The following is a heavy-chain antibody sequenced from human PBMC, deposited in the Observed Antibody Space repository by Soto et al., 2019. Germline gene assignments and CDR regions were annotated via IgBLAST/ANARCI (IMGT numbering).Heavy chain of an antibody. V-gene: IGHV3-72*01. J-gene: IGHJ4*02. CDR3: VSDQRTALYY. D-gene: IGHD6-25*01. Sequence: GGSLRLSCAASGFTSSDYYMDWARQAPGKGLEWVGRIKNKAHGYTTQCATSVKGRFTISRDDSENSLYLQMNSLKTEDTAVYYCVSDQRTALYYWGQGALVTVSS. CDR1: GFTSSDYY. CDR2: IKNKAHGYTT.